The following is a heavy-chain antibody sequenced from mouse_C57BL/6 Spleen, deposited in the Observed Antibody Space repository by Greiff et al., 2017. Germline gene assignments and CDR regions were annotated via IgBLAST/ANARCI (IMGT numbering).Heavy chain of an antibody. CDR1: GYTFTAYP. J-gene: IGHJ3*01. D-gene: IGHD1-1*01. CDR2: FHTANDDT. Sequence: QVQLQQSGAELVKPGASLKMSCTASGYTFTAYPIEWMSQNHGKSLEWIGNFHTANDDTKYTDKFKGQATLTVEKSSSTVYLEVSRLTSDDTAVYYCAMTTVVAAWFAYWGHGALVTVA. CDR3: AMTTVVAAWFAY. V-gene: IGHV1-47*01.